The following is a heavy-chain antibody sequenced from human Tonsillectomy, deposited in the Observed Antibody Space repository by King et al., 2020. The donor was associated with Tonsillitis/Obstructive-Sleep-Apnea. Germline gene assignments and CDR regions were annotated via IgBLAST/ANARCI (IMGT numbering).Heavy chain of an antibody. CDR3: AKRGRISIFGVVKGWFDP. V-gene: IGHV3-23*04. D-gene: IGHD3-3*01. CDR1: GFTFSSYA. CDR2: ISGSGGST. Sequence: VQLVESGGGLVQPGGSLRLYCAASGFTFSSYAMSWVRQAPGKGLEWVSAISGSGGSTYYADSVKGRFTISRDNSKNTLYLQMNSLRAEDTAVYYCAKRGRISIFGVVKGWFDPWGQGTLVTVSS. J-gene: IGHJ5*02.